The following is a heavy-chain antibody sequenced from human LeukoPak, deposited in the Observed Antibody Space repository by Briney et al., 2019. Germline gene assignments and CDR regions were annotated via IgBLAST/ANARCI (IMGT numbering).Heavy chain of an antibody. Sequence: PGGSLRLXCAASGFTFSGSAMHWVRQASGKGLEWVGRIRSKANSYATAYAASVKGRFTISRDDSKNTAYLQMNSLKTEDTAVYYCTLGGYCSSTSCLGSNWFDPWGQGTLVTVSS. CDR1: GFTFSGSA. J-gene: IGHJ5*02. CDR3: TLGGYCSSTSCLGSNWFDP. CDR2: IRSKANSYAT. D-gene: IGHD2-2*01. V-gene: IGHV3-73*01.